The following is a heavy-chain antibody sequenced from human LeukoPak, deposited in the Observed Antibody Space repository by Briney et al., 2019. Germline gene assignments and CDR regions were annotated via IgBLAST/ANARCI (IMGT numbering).Heavy chain of an antibody. Sequence: SETLSLTCTVSGGSISSHYWSWIRQPPGKGLEWIGYIYYSGNGNYNPSLKSRVTISVDTSKNQFSLKLSSVTAADTAVYYCARVSHGGDFDYWGQGTLVTVSS. J-gene: IGHJ4*02. V-gene: IGHV4-59*11. CDR2: IYYSGNG. D-gene: IGHD4-23*01. CDR3: ARVSHGGDFDY. CDR1: GGSISSHY.